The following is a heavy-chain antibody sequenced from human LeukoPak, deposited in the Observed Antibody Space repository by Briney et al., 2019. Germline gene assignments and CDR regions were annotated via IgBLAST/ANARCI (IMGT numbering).Heavy chain of an antibody. CDR3: ARFSGSQADDY. CDR2: INHSGST. J-gene: IGHJ4*02. CDR1: GGSFSGYY. D-gene: IGHD1-26*01. Sequence: SETLSLTCAVYGGSFSGYYWSWIRQPPGKGLEWIGEINHSGSTNYNPSLKSRVTISVDTSKNQFSLKLSSVTAADTAVYYCARFSGSQADDYWGQGTLVTVSS. V-gene: IGHV4-34*01.